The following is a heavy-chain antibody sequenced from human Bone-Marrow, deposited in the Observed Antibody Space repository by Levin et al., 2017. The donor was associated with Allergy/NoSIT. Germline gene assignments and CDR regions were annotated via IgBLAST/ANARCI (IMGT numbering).Heavy chain of an antibody. D-gene: IGHD6-13*01. J-gene: IGHJ6*02. CDR2: ISWNSGSI. Sequence: GGSLRLSCAASGFTFDDYAMHWVRQAPGKGLEWVSGISWNSGSIGYADSVKGRFTISRDNAKNSLYLQMNSLRAEDTALYYCASLRTIAAAGSYYYGMDVWGQGTTVTVSS. V-gene: IGHV3-9*01. CDR3: ASLRTIAAAGSYYYGMDV. CDR1: GFTFDDYA.